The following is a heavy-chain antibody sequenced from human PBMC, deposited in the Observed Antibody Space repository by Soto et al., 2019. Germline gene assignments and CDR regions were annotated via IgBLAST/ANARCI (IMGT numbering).Heavy chain of an antibody. V-gene: IGHV4-31*03. CDR1: GGSISSGGYY. CDR3: ARDPGYYGSGSYYNPGVYYYGMDV. CDR2: IYYSGST. D-gene: IGHD3-10*01. Sequence: SENLSLTCTVSGGSISSGGYYWSWIRQHPGKGLEWIGYIYYSGSTYYNPSLKSRVTISVDTSKNQFSLKLSSVTAADTAVYYCARDPGYYGSGSYYNPGVYYYGMDVWGQGTTVTVSS. J-gene: IGHJ6*02.